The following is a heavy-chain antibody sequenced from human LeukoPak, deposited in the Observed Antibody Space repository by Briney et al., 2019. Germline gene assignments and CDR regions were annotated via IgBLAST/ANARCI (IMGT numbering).Heavy chain of an antibody. CDR3: ARDQRNGYNYGAFDI. CDR2: ISSSSSYI. D-gene: IGHD5-24*01. V-gene: IGHV3-21*01. CDR1: GFTFSSYS. Sequence: GGSLRLSCAASGFTFSSYSMNWVRQAPGKGLEWVSSISSSSSYIYYADSVKGRFTISRDNAKNSLYLQMNSLRAEDTAVYYCARDQRNGYNYGAFDIWGQGTMVTVSS. J-gene: IGHJ3*02.